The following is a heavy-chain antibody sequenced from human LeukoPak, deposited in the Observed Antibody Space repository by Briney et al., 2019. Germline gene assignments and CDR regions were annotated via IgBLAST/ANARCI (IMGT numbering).Heavy chain of an antibody. CDR3: ATGYDILTGYLAFDI. Sequence: ASVKVSCKVSGYTLTELSMHRVRQAPGKGLEWMGGFDPEDGETIYAQKFQGRVTMTEDTSTDTAYMELSSLRSEDTAVYYCATGYDILTGYLAFDIWGQGTMVTVSS. CDR2: FDPEDGET. D-gene: IGHD3-9*01. J-gene: IGHJ3*02. V-gene: IGHV1-24*01. CDR1: GYTLTELS.